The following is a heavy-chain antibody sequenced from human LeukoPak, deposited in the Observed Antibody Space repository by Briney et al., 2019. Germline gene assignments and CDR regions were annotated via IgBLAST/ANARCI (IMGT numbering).Heavy chain of an antibody. CDR3: ARGAVAVAVPFDY. CDR2: IYSGGST. V-gene: IGHV3-53*01. CDR1: GFTVSSNY. Sequence: GGSLRLSCAASGFTVSSNYMSWVRQAPGKGLGWVSVIYSGGSTYYADSVKGRFTISRDNSKNTLYLQMNSLRAEDTAVYYCARGAVAVAVPFDYWGQGTLVTVSS. J-gene: IGHJ4*02. D-gene: IGHD6-19*01.